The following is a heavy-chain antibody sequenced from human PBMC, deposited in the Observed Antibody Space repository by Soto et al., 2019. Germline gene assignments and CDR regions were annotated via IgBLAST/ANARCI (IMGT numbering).Heavy chain of an antibody. Sequence: QVQLVQSGAEVKKPGASVKVSCKASGYTFTSYYMHWVRQAPGQGLEWMGIINPSGGSTSYAQKFQGKVTMSRDTSTCTVYMELSSLRSEDTAVYYCARDERYCSGGSCLLGQWRAPGGDYWGQGTLVTVSS. V-gene: IGHV1-46*01. J-gene: IGHJ4*02. D-gene: IGHD2-15*01. CDR2: INPSGGST. CDR1: GYTFTSYY. CDR3: ARDERYCSGGSCLLGQWRAPGGDY.